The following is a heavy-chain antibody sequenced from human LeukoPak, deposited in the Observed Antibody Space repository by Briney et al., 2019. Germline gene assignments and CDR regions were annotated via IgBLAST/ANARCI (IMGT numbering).Heavy chain of an antibody. D-gene: IGHD3-9*01. CDR2: IYYSGST. V-gene: IGHV4-61*01. Sequence: SETLSLTCTVSGGSVSSGSYYWSWIRQPPGKGLEWIGYIYYSGSTNYNPSLKGRVTISVDTSKNQFSLKLSSVTAADTAVYYCARARHSILTGYTAHPFSGPYYYGMDVWGKGTTVTVSS. CDR3: ARARHSILTGYTAHPFSGPYYYGMDV. CDR1: GGSVSSGSYY. J-gene: IGHJ6*04.